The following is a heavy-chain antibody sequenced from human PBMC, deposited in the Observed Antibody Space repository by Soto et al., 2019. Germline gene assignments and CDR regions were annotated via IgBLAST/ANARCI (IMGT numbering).Heavy chain of an antibody. D-gene: IGHD5-18*01. Sequence: PSETLSLTCTVSGGSISSGDYYWSCIRQPPGKGLEWIGYIYYSGSTNYNPSLKSRVDISVDASRNQFSLRLTSVTAADTAVYYCPRDTAPAGDYYYLMDVWGQGTTVTVSS. J-gene: IGHJ6*02. CDR1: GGSISSGDYY. V-gene: IGHV4-30-4*01. CDR3: PRDTAPAGDYYYLMDV. CDR2: IYYSGST.